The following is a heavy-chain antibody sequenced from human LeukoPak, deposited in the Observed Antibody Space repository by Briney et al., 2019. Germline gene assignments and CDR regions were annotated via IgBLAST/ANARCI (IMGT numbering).Heavy chain of an antibody. CDR2: ISSNGGNT. Sequence: GGSLRLSYSAACFILTYYAIRLLRQAPGKGLEYVSGISSNGGNTYYAESVKGRFTISRDNSKNTLYLQMNSLRADDTAVYYCASEYIVVWTATLRYRFDPCGQGTLVTVSS. V-gene: IGHV3-64*04. J-gene: IGHJ5*02. CDR1: CFILTYYA. D-gene: IGHD2-21*01. CDR3: ASEYIVVWTATLRYRFDP.